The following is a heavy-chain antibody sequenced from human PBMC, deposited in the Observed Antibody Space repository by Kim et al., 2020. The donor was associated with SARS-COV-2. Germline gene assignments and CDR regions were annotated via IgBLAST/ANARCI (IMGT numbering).Heavy chain of an antibody. D-gene: IGHD2-21*01. CDR1: GFTFDTYA. V-gene: IGHV3-23*01. CDR2: ISGGAVNK. J-gene: IGHJ6*01. CDR3: AKMVIMDGYNYFYYYAM. Sequence: GGSLRLSCVASGFTFDTYAMSWVRQAPGKGLEWVSVISGGAVNKFYADAVRGRFTISRDNSNNTLYLQMNSLRDEDTALYYCAKMVIMDGYNYFYYYAM.